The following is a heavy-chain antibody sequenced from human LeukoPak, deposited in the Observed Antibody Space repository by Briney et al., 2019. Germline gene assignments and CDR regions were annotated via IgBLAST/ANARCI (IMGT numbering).Heavy chain of an antibody. Sequence: TGGSLRLSCAASGFTFDDYGMSWVRQAPGKGLEWVSGINWNGGSTGYADSVKGRFTISRDNAKNSLYLQMNSLRAEDTALYYCARVGYSSSSGPPYFDYWGQGTLVTVSS. CDR3: ARVGYSSSSGPPYFDY. J-gene: IGHJ4*02. CDR1: GFTFDDYG. D-gene: IGHD6-6*01. CDR2: INWNGGST. V-gene: IGHV3-20*04.